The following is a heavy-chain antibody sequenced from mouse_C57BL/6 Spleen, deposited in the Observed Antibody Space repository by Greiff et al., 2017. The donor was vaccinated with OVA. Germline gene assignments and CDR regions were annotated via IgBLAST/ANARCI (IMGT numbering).Heavy chain of an antibody. CDR3: ARLYGSSGYAMDY. D-gene: IGHD1-1*01. CDR1: GYTFTSYW. J-gene: IGHJ4*01. Sequence: VQLQHPGAELVMPGASVKLSCKASGYTFTSYWMHWVKQRPGQGLEWIGEIDPSDSYTNYNQKFKGKSTLTVDKSSSTAYMQLSSLTSEDSAVYYCARLYGSSGYAMDYWGQGTSVTVSS. CDR2: IDPSDSYT. V-gene: IGHV1-69*01.